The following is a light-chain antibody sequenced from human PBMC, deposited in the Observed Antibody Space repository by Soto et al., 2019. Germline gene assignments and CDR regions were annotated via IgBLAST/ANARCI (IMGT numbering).Light chain of an antibody. CDR1: SSDVGGYNY. J-gene: IGLJ3*02. CDR2: DVC. CDR3: SSYTSSSTLG. V-gene: IGLV2-14*01. Sequence: QSALTQPASVSGSPGQSITISCTGTSSDVGGYNYVSWYQQHPGKAPKLMIYDVCNRPSGVSNRFSGSKSGNTASLTISGLQAEDEADYYCSSYTSSSTLGFGGGTKLTV.